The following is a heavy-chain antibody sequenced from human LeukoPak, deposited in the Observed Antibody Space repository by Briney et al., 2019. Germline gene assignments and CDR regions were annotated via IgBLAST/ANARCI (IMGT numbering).Heavy chain of an antibody. CDR2: INHSGST. CDR1: GGSFSGHY. Sequence: SETLSLTCAVYGGSFSGHYWSWIRQPPGKGLEWIGEINHSGSTNYNPPLKSRVTISVDTSKNQFSLKLSSVTAADTAVYYCARVRATSPHYGTDVWGQGTTVTVSS. V-gene: IGHV4-34*01. J-gene: IGHJ6*02. D-gene: IGHD5-12*01. CDR3: ARVRATSPHYGTDV.